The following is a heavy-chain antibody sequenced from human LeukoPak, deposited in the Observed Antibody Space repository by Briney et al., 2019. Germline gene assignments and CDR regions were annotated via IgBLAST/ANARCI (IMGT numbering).Heavy chain of an antibody. Sequence: ASVKVSCKASAYTFTGYYMHWVRQAPGQGLEWMGRINPNSGGTNYAQKFQGRVTMTRDTSISTAYMELSRLRSDDTAVYYCARVLIAAAGTPPSYYYYYYMDVWGKGTTVTVSS. CDR1: AYTFTGYY. V-gene: IGHV1-2*02. CDR3: ARVLIAAAGTPPSYYYYYYMDV. CDR2: INPNSGGT. J-gene: IGHJ6*03. D-gene: IGHD6-13*01.